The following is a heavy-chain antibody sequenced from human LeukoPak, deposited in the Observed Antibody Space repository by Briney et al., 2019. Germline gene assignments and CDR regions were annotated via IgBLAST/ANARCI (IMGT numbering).Heavy chain of an antibody. V-gene: IGHV4-31*03. Sequence: KPSQTLSLTCTVSGGSISSGGYYWSWIRQHPGKGLEWVGYIYYSGSTYYNLSLKSRVTISVDTSKNQFSLKLSSVTAADTAVYYCARGRRGDGYNFAKFWYYFDYWGQGTLVTVSS. CDR1: GGSISSGGYY. J-gene: IGHJ4*02. D-gene: IGHD5-24*01. CDR3: ARGRRGDGYNFAKFWYYFDY. CDR2: IYYSGST.